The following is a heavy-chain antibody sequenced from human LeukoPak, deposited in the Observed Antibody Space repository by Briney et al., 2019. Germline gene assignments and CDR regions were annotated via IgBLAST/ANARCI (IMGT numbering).Heavy chain of an antibody. Sequence: PGGSLRLSCAASGFTFSSYWMSWVRQAPGKGLEWVANIRQDGSEKYYVDSVKGRFTISRDNAKNSLYLQMNSLRAEDTAVYYCARGAITMVRGKVHAFDIWGQGTMVTVSS. CDR1: GFTFSSYW. CDR3: ARGAITMVRGKVHAFDI. V-gene: IGHV3-7*01. CDR2: IRQDGSEK. D-gene: IGHD3-10*01. J-gene: IGHJ3*02.